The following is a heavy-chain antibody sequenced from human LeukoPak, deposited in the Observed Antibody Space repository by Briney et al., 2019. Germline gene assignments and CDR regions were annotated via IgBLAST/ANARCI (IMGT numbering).Heavy chain of an antibody. V-gene: IGHV3-23*01. CDR2: ISGSGTNT. Sequence: PGGSLRLSCAASGLTFSTYAMSWVRQAPGKGLEWVSTISGSGTNTFYADSVKGRFTISRDNSKNTLYLQMNNLRAEDTAIYYCANDDGDSWSGIPTEGDYWGQGTLVTVSS. J-gene: IGHJ4*02. CDR1: GLTFSTYA. D-gene: IGHD3-3*01. CDR3: ANDDGDSWSGIPTEGDY.